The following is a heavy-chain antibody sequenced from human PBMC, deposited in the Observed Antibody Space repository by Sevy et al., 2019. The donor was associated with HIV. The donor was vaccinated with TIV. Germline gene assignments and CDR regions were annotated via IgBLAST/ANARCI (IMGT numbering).Heavy chain of an antibody. V-gene: IGHV1-2*02. CDR2: INPNSGGT. J-gene: IGHJ6*03. D-gene: IGHD3-10*01. CDR1: GYTFTGYY. Sequence: ASVKVSCKASGYTFTGYYMPWVRQAPGQGLEWMGWINPNSGGTNYAQKFQGRVTMTRDTSISTAYMELSRLRSDDTAVYYCARGTALWFGELSGDYYMDVWGKGTTVTVSS. CDR3: ARGTALWFGELSGDYYMDV.